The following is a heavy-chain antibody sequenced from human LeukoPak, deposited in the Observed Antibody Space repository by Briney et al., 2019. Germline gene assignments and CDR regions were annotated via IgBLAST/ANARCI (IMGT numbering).Heavy chain of an antibody. CDR1: GGSFSGYY. D-gene: IGHD3-10*01. CDR3: ARDRTMVRGVVHYYYYGMDV. V-gene: IGHV4-34*01. J-gene: IGHJ6*02. Sequence: PSETLSLTCAVYGGSFSGYYWSWIRQPPGKGLEWIGEINHSGSTNYNPSLKSRVTISVDTSKKQFSLKLSSVTAADTAVYYCARDRTMVRGVVHYYYYGMDVWGQGTTVTVSS. CDR2: INHSGST.